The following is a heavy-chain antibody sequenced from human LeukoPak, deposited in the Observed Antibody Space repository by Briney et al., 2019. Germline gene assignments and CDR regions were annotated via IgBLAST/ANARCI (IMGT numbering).Heavy chain of an antibody. CDR2: ITHSGST. V-gene: IGHV4-34*01. CDR1: GGSLSGYY. D-gene: IGHD2-2*01. J-gene: IGHJ6*03. CDR3: ARRRDTSAPFYNYYYMDV. Sequence: SETLSLMCAVYGGSLSGYYWSWIRQPPGKGPEWIGEITHSGSTNYNPSLKSRVTISLDTSKKQLSLKLSSVTAADTAVYYCARRRDTSAPFYNYYYMDVWGKGTTVTVSS.